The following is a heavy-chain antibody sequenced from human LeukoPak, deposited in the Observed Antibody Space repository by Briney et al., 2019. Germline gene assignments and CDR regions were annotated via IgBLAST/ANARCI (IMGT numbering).Heavy chain of an antibody. V-gene: IGHV4-59*01. CDR2: IYYSGST. CDR1: GGSISSYY. Sequence: SETLSLTCTVSGGSISSYYWSWIRQPPGKGLEWIGYIYYSGSTNYNPSLKSRVTISVDTSKNQFSLKLSSVTAADTAVYYCARAVSLEWLPFLDYWGQGTLVTVSS. D-gene: IGHD3-3*01. CDR3: ARAVSLEWLPFLDY. J-gene: IGHJ4*02.